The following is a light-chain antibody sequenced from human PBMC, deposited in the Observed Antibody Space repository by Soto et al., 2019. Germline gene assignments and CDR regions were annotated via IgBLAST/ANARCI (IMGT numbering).Light chain of an antibody. CDR3: QHWS. Sequence: DIRRTQSASTLSASVGDIVTITCRASQTINRWLAWYQQKPGEVPKLLIYKASVLESGVPSRLSGSGSGTEFTLTISRLQPEDVATYYCQHWSFGQGTKVDIK. J-gene: IGKJ1*01. V-gene: IGKV1-5*03. CDR2: KAS. CDR1: QTINRW.